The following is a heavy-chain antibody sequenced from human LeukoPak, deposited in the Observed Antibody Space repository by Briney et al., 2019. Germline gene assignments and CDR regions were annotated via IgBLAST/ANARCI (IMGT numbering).Heavy chain of an antibody. CDR1: GFTFDDYA. Sequence: GGSLRLSCAASGFTFDDYAMHWVRQAPGKGLGWVSSISWYSGNIGYADSVKGRFTISRDNAKNSLYLQMNSLRAEDTALYYCAKSDYYDSSGYYEYWGQGTLVTVSS. CDR3: AKSDYYDSSGYYEY. J-gene: IGHJ4*02. D-gene: IGHD3-22*01. V-gene: IGHV3-9*01. CDR2: ISWYSGNI.